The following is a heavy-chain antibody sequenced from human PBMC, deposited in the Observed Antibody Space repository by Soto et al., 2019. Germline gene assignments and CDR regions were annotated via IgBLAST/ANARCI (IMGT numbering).Heavy chain of an antibody. CDR2: INPSGGSA. V-gene: IGHV1-46*01. Sequence: QVQLVQSGAEVKKPGASVKISCKASGYSFTIYYVHWVRQAPGQGLEWMGKINPSGGSATYAQNFQGRVSMTRDTSTSTVHMEVSSLTSEDTAVYYCARQEGYNNYAEWFDPWGQGTLVTVSS. J-gene: IGHJ5*02. CDR1: GYSFTIYY. D-gene: IGHD4-4*01. CDR3: ARQEGYNNYAEWFDP.